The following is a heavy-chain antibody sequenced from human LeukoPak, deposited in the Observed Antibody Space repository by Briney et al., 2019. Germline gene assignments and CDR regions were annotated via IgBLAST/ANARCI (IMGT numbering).Heavy chain of an antibody. D-gene: IGHD3-9*01. CDR2: ISPYNGNT. Sequence: ASVKVSCKASGGIFSSYAISWVRHVPGQGLEWMGWISPYNGNTKYAQKFQGRVIMTADTSTSTAYMDLRSLRSDDTAVYYCARVTGVLRYFDWLYENFDYWGQGTLVTVSS. CDR1: GGIFSSYA. V-gene: IGHV1-18*01. CDR3: ARVTGVLRYFDWLYENFDY. J-gene: IGHJ4*02.